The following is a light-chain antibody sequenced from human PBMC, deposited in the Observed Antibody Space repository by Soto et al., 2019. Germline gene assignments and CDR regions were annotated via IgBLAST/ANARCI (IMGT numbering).Light chain of an antibody. CDR3: QQVKSYPLT. Sequence: DIQLTQSPSFLSASVGDRVSITCRATQGISTYLAWYQHKPGKAPKLLIYTASTLQSGVPSRFSGSGSGTDFTLTISSLQPEDFATYYCQQVKSYPLTFGGGTKMEIK. V-gene: IGKV1-9*01. CDR1: QGISTY. CDR2: TAS. J-gene: IGKJ4*01.